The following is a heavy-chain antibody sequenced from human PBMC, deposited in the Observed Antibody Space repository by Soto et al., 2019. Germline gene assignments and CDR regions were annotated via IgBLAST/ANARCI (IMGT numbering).Heavy chain of an antibody. D-gene: IGHD1-1*01. CDR2: IDWDDDK. V-gene: IGHV2-70*04. Sequence: ASFPTLVNPTQTLTRTCTFSGFSLSTSGMRVSWIRQPPGKALEWLARIDWDDDKFYSTSLKTRLTISKDTSKNQVVLTMTNMDPVDTATYYCARTPGWDWNVWFDPWGQGTLVTVSS. CDR3: ARTPGWDWNVWFDP. CDR1: GFSLSTSGMR. J-gene: IGHJ5*02.